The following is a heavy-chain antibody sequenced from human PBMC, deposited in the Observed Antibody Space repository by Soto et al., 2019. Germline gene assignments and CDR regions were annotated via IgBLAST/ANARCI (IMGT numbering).Heavy chain of an antibody. CDR2: ISGSGGTT. CDR3: AKDRNWGFLGEVDY. J-gene: IGHJ4*02. Sequence: EVQVLESGGGLVQPGGSLRLSCAASGFSFGSYAMSWVRQAPGKGLEWVSGISGSGGTTYYADSVKGRFTISRDNSKNTLYLQMNSLRGDDTAVYYCAKDRNWGFLGEVDYWGQGTLVTVSS. V-gene: IGHV3-23*01. D-gene: IGHD3-16*01. CDR1: GFSFGSYA.